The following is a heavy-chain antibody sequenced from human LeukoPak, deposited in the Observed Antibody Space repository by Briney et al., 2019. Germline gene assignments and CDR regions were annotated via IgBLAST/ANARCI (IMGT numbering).Heavy chain of an antibody. Sequence: KPSETLSLTCTVSGGSISSYYWSWIRQPAGKGLEWIGRIYTSGSTNYNPSLKSRVTISVDKSKNQFSLKLSSVTAADTAVYFCAKTPTALVRGGYYFDSWGQGTLVTVSS. J-gene: IGHJ4*02. CDR3: AKTPTALVRGGYYFDS. V-gene: IGHV4-4*07. CDR2: IYTSGST. CDR1: GGSISSYY. D-gene: IGHD6-6*01.